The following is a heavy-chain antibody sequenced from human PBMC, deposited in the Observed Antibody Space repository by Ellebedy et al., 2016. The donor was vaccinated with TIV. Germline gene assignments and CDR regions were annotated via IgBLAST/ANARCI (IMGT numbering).Heavy chain of an antibody. J-gene: IGHJ3*02. D-gene: IGHD3-10*01. CDR1: GFTFSSYA. CDR3: ARGGLLWFGVDAFDI. V-gene: IGHV3-64*01. CDR2: ISSNGGST. Sequence: GESLKISCAASGFTFSSYAMHWVRQAPGKGLEYVSAISSNGGSTYYANSVKGRFTISRDNSKNTLYLQMGSLRAEDMAGYYYARGGLLWFGVDAFDIWGQGTMVTVSS.